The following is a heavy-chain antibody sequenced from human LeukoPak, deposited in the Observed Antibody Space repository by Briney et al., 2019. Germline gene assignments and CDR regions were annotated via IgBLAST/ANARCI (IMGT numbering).Heavy chain of an antibody. CDR2: IKSKADGGTI. V-gene: IGHV3-15*01. J-gene: IGHJ6*03. Sequence: GGSLRLSCAASGFTFSNAWMSWVRQAPGKGLEWVGRIKSKADGGTIDYTAPVKGRFTISRDDSKNRLYLQMNSLKTEDTAVYYCARDKSLGYMDVWGKGTTVTISS. D-gene: IGHD3-16*01. CDR3: ARDKSLGYMDV. CDR1: GFTFSNAW.